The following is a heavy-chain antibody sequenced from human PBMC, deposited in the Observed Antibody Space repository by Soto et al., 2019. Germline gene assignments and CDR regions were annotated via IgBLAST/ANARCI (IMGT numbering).Heavy chain of an antibody. CDR2: IYWDDDK. CDR1: GFSLSTSGVG. V-gene: IGHV2-5*02. D-gene: IGHD3-10*01. CDR3: AHSFYSGSGSSHFDY. J-gene: IGHJ4*02. Sequence: QITLKESGPTLVKPTQTLTLTCTFSGFSLSTSGVGVGWIRQPPGKALEWLALIYWDDDKRYSPSLKSRLTITKDTSKNQVVLTMTTMDPVDTATYYCAHSFYSGSGSSHFDYWGQGPLVTVSS.